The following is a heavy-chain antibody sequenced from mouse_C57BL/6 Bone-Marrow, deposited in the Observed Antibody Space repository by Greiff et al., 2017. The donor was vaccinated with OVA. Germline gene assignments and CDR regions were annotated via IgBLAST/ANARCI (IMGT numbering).Heavy chain of an antibody. CDR2: IWRGGST. CDR1: GFSLTSYG. Sequence: QVQLKESGPGLVQPSQSLSITCTVSGFSLTSYGVHWVRQSPGKGLEWLGVIWRGGSTDYNAAFMSRLSITKDNAKSQVFFKMNSLQADDTAIYYCAKSIYYDYDDVFAYWGQGTLVTVSA. V-gene: IGHV2-5*01. CDR3: AKSIYYDYDDVFAY. J-gene: IGHJ3*01. D-gene: IGHD2-4*01.